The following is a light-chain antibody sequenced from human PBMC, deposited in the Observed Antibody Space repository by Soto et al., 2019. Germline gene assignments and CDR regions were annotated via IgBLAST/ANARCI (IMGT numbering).Light chain of an antibody. CDR3: QAWDSSTYV. CDR1: KLGDKY. V-gene: IGLV3-1*01. CDR2: QDS. J-gene: IGLJ1*01. Sequence: SYELTQPPSVSVSPGQTASITCSGDKLGDKYACWYQQKPGQSPVLVIYQDSKRPSGIPERFSGSNSGNTATLTISGTQAMDEADYYCQAWDSSTYVFGTGTKVNRP.